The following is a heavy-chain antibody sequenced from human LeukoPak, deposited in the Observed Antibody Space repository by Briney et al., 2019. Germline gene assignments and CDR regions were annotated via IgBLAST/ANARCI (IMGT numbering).Heavy chain of an antibody. CDR3: ASPKDTANPYGMDV. CDR2: ISAYNGNT. CDR1: GYTFTSYG. V-gene: IGHV1-18*01. Sequence: ASVKVSCKASGYTFTSYGISWVRQAPGQGLEWMGWISAYNGNTNYAQKLQGRVTMTTDTSTSTAYMELRSLRSDDTAVYYCASPKDTANPYGMDVWGQGTTVTVSS. J-gene: IGHJ6*02. D-gene: IGHD5-18*01.